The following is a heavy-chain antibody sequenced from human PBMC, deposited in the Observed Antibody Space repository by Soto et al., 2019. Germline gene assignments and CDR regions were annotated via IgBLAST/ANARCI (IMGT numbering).Heavy chain of an antibody. CDR3: AREGSSGWPFDY. V-gene: IGHV1-69*13. CDR2: IIPIFGTA. Sequence: SVKVSCKASGGTFSSYAISWVRQAPGQGLEWMGGIIPIFGTANYAQKFQGRVTITADESTSTAYMELSSLRSEDTAVYYCAREGSSGWPFDYWGQGTLVTVSS. D-gene: IGHD6-19*01. J-gene: IGHJ4*02. CDR1: GGTFSSYA.